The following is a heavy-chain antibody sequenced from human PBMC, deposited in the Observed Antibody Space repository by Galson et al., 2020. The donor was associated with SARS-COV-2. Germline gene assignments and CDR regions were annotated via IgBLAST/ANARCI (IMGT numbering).Heavy chain of an antibody. CDR3: ARGLDGTGRFNGWDY. Sequence: SETLSLTCAVYGGSFSGYFWSWIRQPPGKGLEWIGEVNHSGSTNYNPSLKSRVTISVDTSKNQFSLKLSSVTSADTAVYYCARGLDGTGRFNGWDYWGQGTLVTVSS. CDR1: GGSFSGYF. D-gene: IGHD2-8*02. CDR2: VNHSGST. J-gene: IGHJ4*02. V-gene: IGHV4-34*01.